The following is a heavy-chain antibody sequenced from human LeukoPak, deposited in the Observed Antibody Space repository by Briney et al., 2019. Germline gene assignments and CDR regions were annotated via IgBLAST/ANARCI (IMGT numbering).Heavy chain of an antibody. CDR2: ISGGGGST. D-gene: IGHD1-26*01. J-gene: IGHJ4*02. Sequence: ISGGGGSTYYADSVKGRFTISRDNSKNTLYLQVNSLRAKDTAVYYCAKGGKWDVTPFDYWGQGTLVTVSS. CDR3: AKGGKWDVTPFDY. V-gene: IGHV3-23*01.